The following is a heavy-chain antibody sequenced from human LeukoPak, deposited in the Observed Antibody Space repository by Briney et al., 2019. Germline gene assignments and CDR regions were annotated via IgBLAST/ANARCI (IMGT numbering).Heavy chain of an antibody. J-gene: IGHJ3*02. D-gene: IGHD3-22*01. Sequence: PGGSLRLSCAASGFTFSSYAMHWVRQAPGKGLEWVAVISYDGSNKYYADSVKGRFTISRDNSKNTLYLQMNSLRAEDTAVYYCASYYYDSSGYYWGAFDIWGQGTMVTVSS. V-gene: IGHV3-30-3*01. CDR3: ASYYYDSSGYYWGAFDI. CDR2: ISYDGSNK. CDR1: GFTFSSYA.